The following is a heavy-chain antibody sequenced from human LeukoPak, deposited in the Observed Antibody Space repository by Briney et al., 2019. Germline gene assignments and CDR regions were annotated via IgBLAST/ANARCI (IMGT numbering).Heavy chain of an antibody. Sequence: SETLSLTCTVSGGSISSYYWSWIRQPPGKGLEWIGYIYYSGSTNYNPSLKSRVTISVDTSKNQFSLKLGSVTAADTAVYYCARRTFLGMDVWGQGTTVTVSS. D-gene: IGHD3-3*02. J-gene: IGHJ6*02. CDR3: ARRTFLGMDV. CDR1: GGSISSYY. V-gene: IGHV4-59*08. CDR2: IYYSGST.